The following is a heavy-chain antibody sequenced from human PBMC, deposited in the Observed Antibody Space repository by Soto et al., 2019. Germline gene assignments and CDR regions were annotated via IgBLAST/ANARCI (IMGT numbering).Heavy chain of an antibody. V-gene: IGHV3-30-3*01. Sequence: GGSLRLSCAASGFTFSSYAMHWVRQAPGKGLEWVAVISYDGSNKYYADSVKGRFTISRDNSKNTLYLQMNSLRAEDTAVYYCAISRGSKARYYSDYPGQGTLVIVSS. J-gene: IGHJ4*02. CDR3: AISRGSKARYYSDY. CDR1: GFTFSSYA. D-gene: IGHD3-10*01. CDR2: ISYDGSNK.